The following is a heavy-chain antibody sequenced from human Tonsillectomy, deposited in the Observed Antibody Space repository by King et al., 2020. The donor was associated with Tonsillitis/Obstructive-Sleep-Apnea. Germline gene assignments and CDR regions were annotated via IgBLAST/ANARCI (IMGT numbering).Heavy chain of an antibody. CDR3: AGRGGFLEWLSYVQH. D-gene: IGHD3-3*01. CDR1: GGSISSSSYY. CDR2: IYYSGST. V-gene: IGHV4-39*01. Sequence: QLQESGPGLVKPSETLSLTCTVSGGSISSSSYYWGWIRQPPGKGLEWIGSIYYSGSTYYNPSLKSRVTISVDTSKNQFSLKLSSVTAADTAVYYCAGRGGFLEWLSYVQHWGQGTLVTVSS. J-gene: IGHJ1*01.